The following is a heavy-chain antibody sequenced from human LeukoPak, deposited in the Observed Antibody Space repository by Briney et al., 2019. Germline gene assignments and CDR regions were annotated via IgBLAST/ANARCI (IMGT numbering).Heavy chain of an antibody. D-gene: IGHD5-24*01. CDR2: IYYSGST. J-gene: IGHJ2*01. CDR1: GGSISSSSYY. CDR3: ARLGYNDYVARYFDL. V-gene: IGHV4-39*01. Sequence: SETLSLTCTVSGGSISSSSYYWGWIRQPPGKGLEWIGSIYYSGSTYYNPSLKSRVTISVDTSKNQFSLKLSSVTAADTAVYYCARLGYNDYVARYFDLWGRGTLVTVSS.